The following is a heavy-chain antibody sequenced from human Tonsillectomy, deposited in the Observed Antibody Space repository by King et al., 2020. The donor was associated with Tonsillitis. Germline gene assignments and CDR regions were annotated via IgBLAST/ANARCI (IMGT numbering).Heavy chain of an antibody. CDR2: IAHDGNSK. D-gene: IGHD6-19*01. V-gene: IGHV3-30*01. Sequence: VQLVESGGGVVQPGGSLRLSCAASGLTVSASIIHWVRQAPGKGLEWVALIAHDGNSKNYAGTMKGRFTISGDNSQNTVYLQMNSLRAEDTAVYYCASEAYSSGRCGIFDIWGQGTKVTVSS. J-gene: IGHJ3*02. CDR3: ASEAYSSGRCGIFDI. CDR1: GLTVSASI.